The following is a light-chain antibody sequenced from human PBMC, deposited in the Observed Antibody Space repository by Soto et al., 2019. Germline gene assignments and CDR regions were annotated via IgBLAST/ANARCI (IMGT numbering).Light chain of an antibody. CDR2: KAS. Sequence: DIPMTQSPSTLSASIGDRVTITCRASQSINNWLAWYQQKPGKAPKVLIYKASSLESGVPSRFSGSESGTEFTLAINSLQPDDFATYYCQQYDTYPFTFGPGTKWISN. V-gene: IGKV1-5*03. J-gene: IGKJ3*01. CDR3: QQYDTYPFT. CDR1: QSINNW.